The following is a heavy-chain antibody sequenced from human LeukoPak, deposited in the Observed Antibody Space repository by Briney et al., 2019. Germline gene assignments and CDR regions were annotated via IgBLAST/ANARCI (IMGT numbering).Heavy chain of an antibody. CDR1: GYTFTSQR. Sequence: GESLKISCKGSGYTFTSQRITWVRQMPGKGPGWMGRIDPSDSYTNYSPSFQGHVTISVDKSISTAYLQWSSLKASDTAMHYCARDLSRNCYDPWGQGTLVIVSS. CDR3: ARDLSRNCYDP. CDR2: IDPSDSYT. J-gene: IGHJ5*02. D-gene: IGHD3-3*01. V-gene: IGHV5-10-1*01.